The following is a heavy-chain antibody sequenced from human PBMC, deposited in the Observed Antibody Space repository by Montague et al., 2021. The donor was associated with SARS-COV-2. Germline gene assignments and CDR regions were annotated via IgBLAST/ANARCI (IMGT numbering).Heavy chain of an antibody. CDR1: GDSVSSNSAA. V-gene: IGHV6-1*01. CDR3: ARGQQWLGAVYYYYGMDV. J-gene: IGHJ6*02. D-gene: IGHD6-19*01. CDR2: TYYRSKWYN. Sequence: CAISGDSVSSNSAAWNWIRQSPSRGLEWLGRTYYRSKWYNDYALSVKSRITINPDTSKNQFSLQLNSVTPEDTAVYYYARGQQWLGAVYYYYGMDVWGQGTTVTVSS.